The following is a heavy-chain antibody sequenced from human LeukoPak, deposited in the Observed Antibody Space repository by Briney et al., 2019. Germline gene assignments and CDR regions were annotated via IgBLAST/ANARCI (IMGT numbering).Heavy chain of an antibody. V-gene: IGHV4-38-2*02. J-gene: IGHJ5*02. D-gene: IGHD3-22*01. CDR2: IYHSGST. CDR1: GYSISSGYY. CDR3: ARAYYYDSSGSRWFDP. Sequence: SETLSLTCTVSGYSISSGYYWGWIRQPPGKGLEWIGSIYHSGSTYYNPSLKSRVTISVDASKNQFSLKLSSVTAADTAVYYCARAYYYDSSGSRWFDPWGQGTLVTVSS.